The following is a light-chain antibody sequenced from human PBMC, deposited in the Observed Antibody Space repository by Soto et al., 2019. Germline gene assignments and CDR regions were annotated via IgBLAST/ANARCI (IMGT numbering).Light chain of an antibody. V-gene: IGKV4-1*01. Sequence: DIVLTQSPDSLAVSLGERATINCKSSQNILYSSNNNNYLAWYQQKPGQPPRLLIYWASTREFGVPDRFSGSGAGTDFTLTISSRQAEDVAVYYCHQFYSTPYTFGQGNKLEIK. J-gene: IGKJ2*01. CDR2: WAS. CDR3: HQFYSTPYT. CDR1: QNILYSSNNNNY.